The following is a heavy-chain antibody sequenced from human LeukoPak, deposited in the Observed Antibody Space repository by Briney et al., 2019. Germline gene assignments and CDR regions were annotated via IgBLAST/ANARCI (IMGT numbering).Heavy chain of an antibody. Sequence: PSETLSLTCTVSGGSISSYYWSWIRQPPGKGLEWIGYIYYSGSTNYNPSLKSRVTISVDTSKNQFSLKLSSVTAADTAVYYCARHTCSGGSCYQKRWWFDPWGQGTLVTVSS. D-gene: IGHD2-15*01. J-gene: IGHJ5*02. CDR3: ARHTCSGGSCYQKRWWFDP. CDR1: GGSISSYY. V-gene: IGHV4-59*08. CDR2: IYYSGST.